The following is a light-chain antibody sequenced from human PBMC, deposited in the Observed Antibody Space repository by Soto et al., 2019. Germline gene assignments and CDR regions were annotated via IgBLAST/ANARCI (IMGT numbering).Light chain of an antibody. CDR3: QQYNDWPLP. CDR2: GAF. V-gene: IGKV3-15*01. CDR1: QSVSSN. Sequence: EVVMTQYPVTLSVSPGERATLSCRASQSVSSNLAWYQQKPGQAPSLLIYGAFTRATGIPARFSGTGSGTEFTLTISSLQSEDFALYYCQQYNDWPLPFGQGTKVDIK. J-gene: IGKJ1*01.